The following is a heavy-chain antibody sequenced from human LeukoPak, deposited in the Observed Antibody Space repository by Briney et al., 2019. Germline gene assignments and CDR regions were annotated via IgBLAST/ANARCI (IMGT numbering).Heavy chain of an antibody. CDR3: AKAPAGHCSGVICYPLDN. J-gene: IGHJ4*02. CDR1: GFTFNIYA. CDR2: ISGSDTGT. Sequence: GGSLRLSCAASGFTFNIYAMSWVRQAPGKGLEWVSAISGSDTGTYYADSVRGRFTISRDNSKNMLFLQMNSLRAEDTAVYYCAKAPAGHCSGVICYPLDNWGQGILVSVSS. D-gene: IGHD2-15*01. V-gene: IGHV3-23*01.